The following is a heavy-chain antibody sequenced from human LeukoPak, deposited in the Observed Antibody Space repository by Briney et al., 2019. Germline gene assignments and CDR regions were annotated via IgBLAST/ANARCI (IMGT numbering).Heavy chain of an antibody. Sequence: GGSLRLSCTASGFIFNIYGMNWVRQAPGKGLEWISYIKGNSDTIHYADSVKGRFTTSRDNAKNTFYLQMNSLRVEDTAVYYCLLIILGGSSQKWGQGTLVTASS. J-gene: IGHJ1*01. CDR3: LLIILGGSSQK. V-gene: IGHV3-48*04. CDR1: GFIFNIYG. CDR2: IKGNSDTI. D-gene: IGHD3-3*01.